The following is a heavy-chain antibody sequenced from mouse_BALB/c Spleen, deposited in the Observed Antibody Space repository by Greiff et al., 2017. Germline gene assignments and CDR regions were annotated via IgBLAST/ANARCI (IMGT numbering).Heavy chain of an antibody. CDR3: ARPLLSYAMDY. CDR1: GFTFSSYA. CDR2: ISSGGSYT. J-gene: IGHJ4*01. V-gene: IGHV5-9-3*01. Sequence: EVQRVESGGGLVKPGGSLKLSCAASGFTFSSYAMSWVRQTPEKRLEWVATISSGGSYTYYPDSVKGRFTISRDNAKNTLYLQMSSLRSEDTAMYYCARPLLSYAMDYWGQGTSVTVSS. D-gene: IGHD2-1*01.